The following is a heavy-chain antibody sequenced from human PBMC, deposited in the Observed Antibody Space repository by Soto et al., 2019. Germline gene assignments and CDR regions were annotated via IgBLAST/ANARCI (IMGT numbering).Heavy chain of an antibody. D-gene: IGHD1-1*01. CDR1: GFTLSSSV. CDR3: ARHLVPELEATPPYYNGMDV. J-gene: IGHJ6*02. V-gene: IGHV3-73*02. Sequence: EMQLVESGGGMVQPGGSLKLSCAASGFTLSSSVVHWVRQAPGKGLEWVGHIQNKPKRYATAYGASVKGRFTISRDDSKKTAYLQMNDLRPEDTAVYYCARHLVPELEATPPYYNGMDVWGQGTTVTVSS. CDR2: IQNKPKRYAT.